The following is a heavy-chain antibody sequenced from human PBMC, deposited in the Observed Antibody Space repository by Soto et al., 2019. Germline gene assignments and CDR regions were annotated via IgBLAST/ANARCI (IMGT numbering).Heavy chain of an antibody. J-gene: IGHJ4*01. CDR1: GFTFSSYA. Sequence: DVQLVESGGGLVQPGGSLTLSCAASGFTFSSYAMSWVRQAPGKGLEWISSITGNTGKTEYADSVKGRFTVTKDNVKNPLNLEMNSLRVEDKATYYCAKDRAGGYFVPFDYWGQGARVTVSS. V-gene: IGHV3-23*04. D-gene: IGHD3-22*01. CDR3: AKDRAGGYFVPFDY. CDR2: ITGNTGKT.